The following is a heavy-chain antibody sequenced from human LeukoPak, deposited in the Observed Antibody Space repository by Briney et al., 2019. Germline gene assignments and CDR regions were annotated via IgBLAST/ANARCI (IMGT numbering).Heavy chain of an antibody. J-gene: IGHJ6*02. CDR2: IYSGGST. CDR3: ARAVRDSSGYYEYYYYGMDV. CDR1: GFTVSSNY. D-gene: IGHD3-22*01. Sequence: GGSLRLSCAASGFTVSSNYMSWVRQAPGKGLEWVSVIYSGGSTYYADSVKGRFTISRDNSKNTLYLQMNSLRAEDMAVYYCARAVRDSSGYYEYYYYGMDVWGQGTTVTVSS. V-gene: IGHV3-66*02.